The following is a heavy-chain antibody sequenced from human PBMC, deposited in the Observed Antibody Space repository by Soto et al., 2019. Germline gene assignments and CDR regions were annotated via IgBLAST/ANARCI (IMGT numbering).Heavy chain of an antibody. CDR3: ARDKVHLVLGYYYVMDV. D-gene: IGHD3-3*02. Sequence: SETLSLTCTVSGGSISSGGYYWSWIRQHPGKGLVWIGYIYYSGSTYYNPSLKSRVTISVDTSKNQFSLKLSSVTAADTAVYYCARDKVHLVLGYYYVMDVWGQGTTVTVSS. CDR2: IYYSGST. CDR1: GGSISSGGYY. V-gene: IGHV4-31*03. J-gene: IGHJ6*02.